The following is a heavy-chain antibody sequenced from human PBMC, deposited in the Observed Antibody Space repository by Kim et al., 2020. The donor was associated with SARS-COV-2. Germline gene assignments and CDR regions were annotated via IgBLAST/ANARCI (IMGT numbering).Heavy chain of an antibody. Sequence: PPLRSRVTISVDTSKNRFSLKLRSVTAADTAVYYCASPTTVTTMGAFDIWGQGTMVTVSS. CDR3: ASPTTVTTMGAFDI. J-gene: IGHJ3*02. V-gene: IGHV4-4*09. D-gene: IGHD4-17*01.